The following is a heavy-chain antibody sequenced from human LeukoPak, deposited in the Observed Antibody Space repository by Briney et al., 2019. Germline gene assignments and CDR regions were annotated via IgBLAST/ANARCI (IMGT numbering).Heavy chain of an antibody. CDR2: ISVSSGAT. Sequence: GGSLRLSCAASGFVFGSYGMSWGRRAPGKGLEWVSAISVSSGATFYADSVKGRFTISRDNSKNSLYLQMNSLRAEDTAVYYCVGGDYWGQGTLVTVSS. V-gene: IGHV3-23*01. J-gene: IGHJ4*02. CDR1: GFVFGSYG. CDR3: VGGDY.